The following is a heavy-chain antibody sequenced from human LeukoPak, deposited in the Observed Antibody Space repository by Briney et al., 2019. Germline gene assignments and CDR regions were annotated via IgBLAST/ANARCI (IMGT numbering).Heavy chain of an antibody. CDR2: INPNSGGT. J-gene: IGHJ1*01. D-gene: IGHD1-26*01. CDR3: AYSGSYPAVYFQH. V-gene: IGHV1-2*06. CDR1: GYTFTGYY. Sequence: ASVKVSCKASGYTFTGYYMHWVRQAPGQGLEWMGRINPNSGGTNYAQKFQGRVTMTRDTSISTAYMELSRLRSDDTAVYYCAYSGSYPAVYFQHWGQGTLVTVSS.